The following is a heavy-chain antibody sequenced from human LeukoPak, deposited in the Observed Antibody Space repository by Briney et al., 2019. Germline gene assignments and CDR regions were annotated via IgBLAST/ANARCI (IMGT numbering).Heavy chain of an antibody. Sequence: ASVKVSCKASGYTFTSYGINWVRQAPGQGLEWMGWISAYNGNTIYAQKLQGRVTMTTDTSTSTAYMELRSLRSDDTAVYYCARDRTIAAAGTPDYWGQGTLVTVSS. CDR1: GYTFTSYG. D-gene: IGHD6-13*01. CDR2: ISAYNGNT. J-gene: IGHJ4*02. V-gene: IGHV1-18*01. CDR3: ARDRTIAAAGTPDY.